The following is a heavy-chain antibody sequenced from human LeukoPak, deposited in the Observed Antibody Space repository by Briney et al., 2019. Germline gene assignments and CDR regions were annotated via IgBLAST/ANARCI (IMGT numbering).Heavy chain of an antibody. J-gene: IGHJ4*02. CDR3: SRDTDGSGSYFDS. CDR1: GGTFIRSG. Sequence: SVKVSCKASGGTFIRSGLSWVRQAAGQGLEWMGGIIPIFGKNKYEQKFQGRITITADEFTTPAYMQLNLLRRDDPAVYFCSRDTDGSGSYFDSWGQGTLVTVSS. D-gene: IGHD3-10*01. V-gene: IGHV1-69*13. CDR2: IIPIFGKN.